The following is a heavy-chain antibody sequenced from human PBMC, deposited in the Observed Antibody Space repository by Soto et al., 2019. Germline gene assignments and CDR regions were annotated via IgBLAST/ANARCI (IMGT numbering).Heavy chain of an antibody. CDR3: ARVKGYTSSWDGGWFDP. J-gene: IGHJ5*02. CDR1: GFTFSNYW. CDR2: IKQDGSEK. Sequence: GGSLRLSCAASGFTFSNYWMSWVRQAPGEGLEWVANIKQDGSEKYYVDSVKGRFTVSRDNAKNSLYLQMNSLRAEDTAVYYCARVKGYTSSWDGGWFDPWGQGTLVTVSS. V-gene: IGHV3-7*05. D-gene: IGHD6-13*01.